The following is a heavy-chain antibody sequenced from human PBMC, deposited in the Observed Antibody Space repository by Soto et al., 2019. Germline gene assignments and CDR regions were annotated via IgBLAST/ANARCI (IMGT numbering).Heavy chain of an antibody. V-gene: IGHV3-30-3*01. CDR1: GFTFSSYA. Sequence: GGSLRLSCAASGFTFSSYAMHWVRQAPGKGLEWVAVISYDGSNKYYADSVKGRFTISRDNSKNTLYLQMNSLRAEDTAVYYCARGMGGGYCSSTSCYDDAFDIWGQGTMVTVSS. CDR3: ARGMGGGYCSSTSCYDDAFDI. J-gene: IGHJ3*02. D-gene: IGHD2-2*01. CDR2: ISYDGSNK.